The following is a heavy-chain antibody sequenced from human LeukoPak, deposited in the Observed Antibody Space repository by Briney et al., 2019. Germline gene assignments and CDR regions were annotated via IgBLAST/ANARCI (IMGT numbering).Heavy chain of an antibody. CDR1: GYTFTGYY. J-gene: IGHJ4*02. CDR2: INPNSGGT. D-gene: IGHD6-19*01. Sequence: EASVTVSYKASGYTFTGYYIHWVRQAPGQGLDWMGWINPNSGGTNYAQKFQGRVTMTRDTAIRTAYMEVSSLRSDHMAVSYCAREQKWLEAFNYWGQRTLVTVSS. V-gene: IGHV1-2*02. CDR3: AREQKWLEAFNY.